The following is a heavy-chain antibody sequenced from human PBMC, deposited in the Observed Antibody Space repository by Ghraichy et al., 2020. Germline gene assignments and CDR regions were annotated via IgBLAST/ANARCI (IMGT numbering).Heavy chain of an antibody. V-gene: IGHV4-4*07. J-gene: IGHJ4*02. CDR3: ARNPGAADAEDY. Sequence: SETLSLTCTVSRGSMSSYYWSWIRQPAGKGLEWIGRIYSSGSTNYNLSLESRVTISLDMSKNQFSLKMTSVTAADTAVYYCARNPGAADAEDYWGQGTLVTVSS. CDR1: RGSMSSYY. CDR2: IYSSGST. D-gene: IGHD6-13*01.